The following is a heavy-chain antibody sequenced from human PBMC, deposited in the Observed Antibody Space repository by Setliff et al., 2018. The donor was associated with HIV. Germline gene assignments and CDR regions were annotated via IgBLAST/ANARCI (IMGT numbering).Heavy chain of an antibody. CDR3: ARSGESFTTHFDA. D-gene: IGHD4-4*01. CDR2: ISPYNGNT. Sequence: ASVKVSCKASGYSLSSYAVSWVRQAPGQGLEWVGWISPYNGNTHYAQKFQARVTLTTDTSTDTAFMDLRSLRSDDTAVYYCARSGESFTTHFDAWGQGTMVTVSS. CDR1: GYSLSSYA. J-gene: IGHJ3*01. V-gene: IGHV1-18*01.